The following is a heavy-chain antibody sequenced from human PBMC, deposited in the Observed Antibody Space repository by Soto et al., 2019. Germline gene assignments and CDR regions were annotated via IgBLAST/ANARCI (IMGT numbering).Heavy chain of an antibody. J-gene: IGHJ5*02. CDR3: ARESFERFDP. V-gene: IGHV1-69*13. CDR1: GDSFGSYP. Sequence: SVKVSCKASGDSFGSYPVSWVRQAPGQGLEWMGAIIPVFGTTNYTQKFQGRVTITADDSATTAYMELSSLRSDDTAVYCCARESFERFDPWGQGTLVTVSS. CDR2: IIPVFGTT.